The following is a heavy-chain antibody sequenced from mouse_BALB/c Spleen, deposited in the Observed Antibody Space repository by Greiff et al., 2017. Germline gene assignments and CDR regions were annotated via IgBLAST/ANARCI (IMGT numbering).Heavy chain of an antibody. J-gene: IGHJ4*01. D-gene: IGHD2-3*01. CDR3: AKGQGLLEGNYAMDD. CDR2: ISSGGSYT. V-gene: IGHV5-9-4*01. CDR1: GFTFSSYA. Sequence: DVKLVESGGGLVKPGGSLKLSCAASGFTFSSYAMSWVRQSPEKRLEWVAEISSGGSYTYYPDTVTGRFTISRDNAKNTLYLEMSSLRSEDTAMYYCAKGQGLLEGNYAMDDWGQGTTVTVSS.